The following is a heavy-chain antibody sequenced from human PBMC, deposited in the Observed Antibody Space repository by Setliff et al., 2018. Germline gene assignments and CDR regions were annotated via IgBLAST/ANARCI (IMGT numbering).Heavy chain of an antibody. CDR2: ISSSSSYI. CDR1: GFTFSSYS. J-gene: IGHJ6*03. CDR3: ARARWWPLLDYYMDV. Sequence: PGGSLRLSCAASGFTFSSYSMYWVRQAPGKGLEWVSSISSSSSYIYYADSVKGRFTISRDNAKNSLYLQMNSLRAEDTAVYYCARARWWPLLDYYMDVWGKGTTVTVSS. D-gene: IGHD2-8*02. V-gene: IGHV3-21*01.